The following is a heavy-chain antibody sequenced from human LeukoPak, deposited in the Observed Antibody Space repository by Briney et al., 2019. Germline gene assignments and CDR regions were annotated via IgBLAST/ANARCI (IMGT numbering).Heavy chain of an antibody. V-gene: IGHV4-59*08. Sequence: SETLSLTCTVSGGSMSRYYWSWIRQPPGKGLEWIGYIYSSGSTSYNPSLKSRVTISLDTSNNQFSLRLSSVTAADTAVYYCARLPGTGRFDPWGQGTLVTVSS. J-gene: IGHJ5*02. CDR2: IYSSGST. CDR1: GGSMSRYY. CDR3: ARLPGTGRFDP. D-gene: IGHD1-14*01.